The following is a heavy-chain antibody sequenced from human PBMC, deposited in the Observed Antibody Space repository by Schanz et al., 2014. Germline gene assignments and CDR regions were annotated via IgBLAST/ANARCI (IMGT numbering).Heavy chain of an antibody. Sequence: QLQLVQSGAEVKKPGSSVKVSCKASGGTFSRLTFSWVRQAPGQGLEWMGRVIPILGVTHYAQKFQGRVTITADKSTTTAYMELNSLNSDDTAVYYCATLDYADSVSWGQGTLVNVSS. D-gene: IGHD4-17*01. CDR2: VIPILGVT. V-gene: IGHV1-69*02. CDR3: ATLDYADSVS. J-gene: IGHJ5*02. CDR1: GGTFSRLT.